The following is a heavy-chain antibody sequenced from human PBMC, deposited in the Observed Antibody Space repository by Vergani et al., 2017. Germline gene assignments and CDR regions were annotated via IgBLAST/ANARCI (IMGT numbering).Heavy chain of an antibody. CDR2: IDPSDSYT. V-gene: IGHV5-10-1*01. CDR1: GYSFTSYW. CDR3: ARHPAWDGYNLNFDY. Sequence: EVQLVQSGAEVKKPGESLRISCKGSGYSFTSYWISWVRQMPGKGLEWMGRIDPSDSYTNYSPSFQGHVTISADKSIRTAYLQWSSLKASDTAMYYCARHPAWDGYNLNFDYWGQGTLVTVSS. D-gene: IGHD5-24*01. J-gene: IGHJ4*02.